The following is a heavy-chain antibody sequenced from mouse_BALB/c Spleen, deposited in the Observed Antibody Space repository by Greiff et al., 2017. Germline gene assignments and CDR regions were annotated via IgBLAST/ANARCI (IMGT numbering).Heavy chain of an antibody. CDR3: ARGELGLRFYAMDY. CDR1: GFTFGDYY. Sequence: EVHLVESGGGLVKPGGSLKLSCAASGFTFGDYYMYWVRQTPEKRLEWVATISDGGSYTYYPDSVKGRFTISRDNAKNNLYLQMSSLKSEDTAMYYCARGELGLRFYAMDYWGQGTSVTVSS. V-gene: IGHV5-4*02. J-gene: IGHJ4*01. D-gene: IGHD3-1*01. CDR2: ISDGGSYT.